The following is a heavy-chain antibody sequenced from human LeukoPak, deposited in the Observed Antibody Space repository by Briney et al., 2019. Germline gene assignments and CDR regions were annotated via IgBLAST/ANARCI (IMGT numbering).Heavy chain of an antibody. CDR2: ISAYNGNT. D-gene: IGHD3-22*01. CDR3: ARGAYYYDSSGYSPDDAFDI. CDR1: GYTFTSYG. J-gene: IGHJ3*02. V-gene: IGHV1-18*01. Sequence: ASVKVSCKASGYTFTSYGVSWVRQTPGQGLEWMGWISAYNGNTNYAQKLQGRVTMTTDTSTSTAYMELRSLRSDDTAVYYRARGAYYYDSSGYSPDDAFDIWGQGTMVTVSS.